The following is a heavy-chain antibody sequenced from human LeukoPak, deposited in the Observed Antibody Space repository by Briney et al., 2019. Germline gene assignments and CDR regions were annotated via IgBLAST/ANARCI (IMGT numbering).Heavy chain of an antibody. J-gene: IGHJ4*02. CDR2: ISGSGGST. Sequence: GGSLRLSCAASGFTFSSYWMHWVRQAPGKGLEWVSAISGSGGSTYYADSVKGRFTISRDNSKNTLYLQMNSLRAEDTAVYYCAGDKTTGGWYEFDYWGQGTLVTVSS. V-gene: IGHV3-23*01. CDR3: AGDKTTGGWYEFDY. CDR1: GFTFSSYW. D-gene: IGHD6-19*01.